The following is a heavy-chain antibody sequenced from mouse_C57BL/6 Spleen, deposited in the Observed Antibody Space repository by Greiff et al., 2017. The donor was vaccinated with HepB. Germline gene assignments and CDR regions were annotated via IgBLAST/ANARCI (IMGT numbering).Heavy chain of an antibody. Sequence: VMLVESGAELARPGASVKLSCKASGYTFTSYGISWVKQRTGQGLEWIGEIYPRSGNTYYNEKFKGKATLTADKSSSTAYMELRSLTSEDSAVYFCARETGTGRGDYWGQGTTLTVSS. V-gene: IGHV1-81*01. D-gene: IGHD4-1*01. J-gene: IGHJ2*01. CDR1: GYTFTSYG. CDR2: IYPRSGNT. CDR3: ARETGTGRGDY.